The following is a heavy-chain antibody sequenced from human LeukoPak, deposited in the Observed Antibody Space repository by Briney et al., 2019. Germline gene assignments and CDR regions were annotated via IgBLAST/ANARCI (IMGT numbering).Heavy chain of an antibody. CDR3: ARDWGGY. CDR2: ISTSSSYI. D-gene: IGHD3-16*01. V-gene: IGHV3-21*01. J-gene: IGHJ4*02. Sequence: GGSLRLSCAASGFKFSSNSMNWVRQAPGKGLEWVSFISTSSSYIYYADSVKGRFTISRDNSKNTLYLQMNSLRAEDTAVYYCARDWGGYWGQGTLVTVSS. CDR1: GFKFSSNS.